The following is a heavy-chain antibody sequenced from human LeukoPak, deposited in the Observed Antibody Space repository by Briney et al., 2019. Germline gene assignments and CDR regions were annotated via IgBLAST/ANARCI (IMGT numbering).Heavy chain of an antibody. D-gene: IGHD4-23*01. CDR2: ISGSGGST. CDR1: GFTFSSYA. CDR3: AREVVTIHRDTSYYYYGMDV. Sequence: GGSLRLSCAASGFTFSSYAMSWVRQAPGKGLEWVSAISGSGGSTYYADSVKGRFTISRDNSKNTLYLQMNSLRAEDTAVYYCAREVVTIHRDTSYYYYGMDVWGQGTTVTVSS. J-gene: IGHJ6*02. V-gene: IGHV3-23*01.